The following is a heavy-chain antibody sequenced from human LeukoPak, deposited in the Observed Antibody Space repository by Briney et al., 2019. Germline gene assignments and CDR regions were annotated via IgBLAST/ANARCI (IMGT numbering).Heavy chain of an antibody. CDR3: ARRLAGTEDY. V-gene: IGHV4-59*05. CDR1: GGSISSYH. D-gene: IGHD6-13*01. Sequence: KPSETLSLTCPVSGGSISSYHWSWIRQPPGKGLEWIGSIYYSGSTYYNPSLKSRVTISVDTSKNQFSLKLSSVTAADTAVYYCARRLAGTEDYWGQGTLVTVSS. CDR2: IYYSGST. J-gene: IGHJ4*02.